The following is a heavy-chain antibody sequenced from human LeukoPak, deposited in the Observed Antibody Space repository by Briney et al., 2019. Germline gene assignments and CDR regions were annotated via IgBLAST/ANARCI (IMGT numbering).Heavy chain of an antibody. Sequence: WGSLRLSCAASGFTFSSYAMSWGRPAPGKGLGLVPAISGSGGSTYYADSVKGRFTISRDNSKNTLYLQMNSLRAEDTAVYYCARKDGYTSSWSFDYWGQGTLVTVSS. CDR1: GFTFSSYA. V-gene: IGHV3-23*01. D-gene: IGHD6-13*01. J-gene: IGHJ4*02. CDR3: ARKDGYTSSWSFDY. CDR2: ISGSGGST.